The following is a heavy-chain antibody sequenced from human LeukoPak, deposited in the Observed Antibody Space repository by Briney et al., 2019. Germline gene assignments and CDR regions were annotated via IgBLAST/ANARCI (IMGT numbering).Heavy chain of an antibody. V-gene: IGHV4-39*01. CDR3: ARRRYYDSTGYLD. J-gene: IGHJ1*01. CDR1: GGYISSSSYY. Sequence: SETLSLTCTVSGGYISSSSYYWGWIRQPPGKGLEWIGDIYYTGRTYYNSSLKSRLTISIDTSKNQFSLKLASVTAADTAVYYCARRRYYDSTGYLDWGQGTLITVSS. D-gene: IGHD3-22*01. CDR2: IYYTGRT.